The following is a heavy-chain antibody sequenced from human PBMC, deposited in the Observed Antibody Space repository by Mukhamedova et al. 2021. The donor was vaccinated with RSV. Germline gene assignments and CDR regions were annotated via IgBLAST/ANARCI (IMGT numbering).Heavy chain of an antibody. D-gene: IGHD1-26*01. Sequence: GQGLEWMGWINPNSGDTNYAQKFQGRVTMTRDTSISTAYMELSRLRSDDTAVDYCARISYAENLFDPWGQGTLVTVSS. J-gene: IGHJ5*02. CDR3: ARISYAENLFDP. CDR2: INPNSGDT. V-gene: IGHV1-2*02.